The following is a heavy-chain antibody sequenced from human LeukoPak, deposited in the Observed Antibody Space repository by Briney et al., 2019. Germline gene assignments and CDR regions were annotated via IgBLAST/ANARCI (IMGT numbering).Heavy chain of an antibody. V-gene: IGHV1-2*02. CDR3: ARDAGAGYSSSLNYYYYYMDV. CDR1: GYTFTGYY. D-gene: IGHD6-13*01. CDR2: NNPNSGGT. J-gene: IGHJ6*03. Sequence: EASVKVSCKASGYTFTGYYMHWVRQAPGQGLEWMGWNNPNSGGTNYAQKFQGRVTMTRDTSISTAYMELSRLRSDDTAVYYCARDAGAGYSSSLNYYYYYMDVWGKGTTVTVSS.